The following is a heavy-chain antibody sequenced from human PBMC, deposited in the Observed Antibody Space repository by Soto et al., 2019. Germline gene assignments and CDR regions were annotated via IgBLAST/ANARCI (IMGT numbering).Heavy chain of an antibody. J-gene: IGHJ1*01. Sequence: SGGSLRLSCAASGFTFSSYWMSWARQAPGKGLEWVANIKQDGSEKYYVDSVKGRFTISRDNAKNSLYLQMNSLRAEDTAVYYCARDPVGSSWSLSAEYFQHWGQGTLVTVSS. D-gene: IGHD6-13*01. V-gene: IGHV3-7*01. CDR1: GFTFSSYW. CDR3: ARDPVGSSWSLSAEYFQH. CDR2: IKQDGSEK.